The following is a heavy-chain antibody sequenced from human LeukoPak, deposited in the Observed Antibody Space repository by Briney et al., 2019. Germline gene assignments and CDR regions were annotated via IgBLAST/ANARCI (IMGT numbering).Heavy chain of an antibody. J-gene: IGHJ5*02. V-gene: IGHV4-39*01. CDR2: IYFSGST. D-gene: IGHD4-23*01. CDR1: GGSISRITYF. CDR3: ARHNYGGPANWFDP. Sequence: SETLSLTCTVSGGSISRITYFWGWVRQPPGRGLEWIGSIYFSGSTYYNPSLKSRVTISIDTSKNQISLKLSSVTAADTAPYYCARHNYGGPANWFDPWGQGTLVTVSS.